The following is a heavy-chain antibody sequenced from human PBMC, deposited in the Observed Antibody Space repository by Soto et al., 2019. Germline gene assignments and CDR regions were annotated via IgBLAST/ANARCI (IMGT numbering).Heavy chain of an antibody. CDR3: ARAPSGIAARTLFDY. CDR1: VGSISSGGYY. Sequence: PSETLSLTCTVSVGSISSGGYYWSWVRQHPGKGLEWIGYIYYSGSTYYNPSLKSRVTISVDTSKNQFSLKLSSVTAADTAVYYCARAPSGIAARTLFDYWGQGTLVTVSS. D-gene: IGHD6-6*01. CDR2: IYYSGST. V-gene: IGHV4-31*03. J-gene: IGHJ4*02.